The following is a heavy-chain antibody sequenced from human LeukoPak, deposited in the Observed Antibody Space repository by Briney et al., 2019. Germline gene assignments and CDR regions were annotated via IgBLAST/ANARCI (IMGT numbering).Heavy chain of an antibody. CDR2: INPNSGGT. J-gene: IGHJ5*02. CDR1: GYTFTGYS. CDR3: ARDLPRFGGWLSA. Sequence: GASVKVSCKASGYTFTGYSMHWVRQAPGQGLGWMGWINPNSGGTDYAQKFQGRVTMTRDTSISTAYIELSRLRSDDTAVYYCARDLPRFGGWLSAWGQGTLVTVSS. D-gene: IGHD3-16*01. V-gene: IGHV1-2*02.